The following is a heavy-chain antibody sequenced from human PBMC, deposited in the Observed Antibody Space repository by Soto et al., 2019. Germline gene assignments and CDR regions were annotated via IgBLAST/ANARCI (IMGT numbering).Heavy chain of an antibody. CDR1: GFTFTSYS. CDR3: ATDIVLVPAPPYGMDV. V-gene: IGHV3-48*02. D-gene: IGHD2-2*01. CDR2: ISSSSSTI. Sequence: GGSMRLSCPASGFTFTSYSMNWVHQAPGKGLEWVSYISSSSSTIYYADSVKGRFTISRDNAKNSLYLQMNSLRDEDTAVYYCATDIVLVPAPPYGMDVWGQGTTVTVSS. J-gene: IGHJ6*02.